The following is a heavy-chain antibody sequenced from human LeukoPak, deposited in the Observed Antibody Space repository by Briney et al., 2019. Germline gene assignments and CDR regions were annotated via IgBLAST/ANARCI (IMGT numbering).Heavy chain of an antibody. V-gene: IGHV1-2*02. J-gene: IGHJ4*02. CDR2: INPNSGGT. CDR1: GYTFTGYY. CDR3: ARDGSTSFFDY. Sequence: GASVKVSCKASGYTFTGYYMHWVRQAPGQGLEWMGWINPNSGGTNYAQKFQGRVTMTRDTSISTAYMDLSRLGPDDTAFYYCARDGSTSFFDYWGQGTLVTVSS. D-gene: IGHD6-6*01.